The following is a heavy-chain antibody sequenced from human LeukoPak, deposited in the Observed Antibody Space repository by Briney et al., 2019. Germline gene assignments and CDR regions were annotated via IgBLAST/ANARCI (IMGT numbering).Heavy chain of an antibody. D-gene: IGHD1-26*01. CDR3: ATDSRIVGATGSNDY. J-gene: IGHJ4*02. CDR2: IKEDGGAK. Sequence: GGSLRLSCETSGFTFSDYWMSWVRQAPEKGLEWVANIKEDGGAKNYVDSVKDRFTISRDNAMNSLYLQMNSLRAEDTALYYCATDSRIVGATGSNDYWGQGTLVTVSS. V-gene: IGHV3-7*03. CDR1: GFTFSDYW.